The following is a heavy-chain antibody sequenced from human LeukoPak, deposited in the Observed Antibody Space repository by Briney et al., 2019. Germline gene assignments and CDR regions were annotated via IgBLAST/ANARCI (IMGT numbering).Heavy chain of an antibody. CDR2: INPNSGVT. Sequence: GAPQKVSRKASVYTFIRYSMHWVRQAPREGLEWMGRINPNSGVTYYAQKFKGRVTMTSDTSITTAYMSLSTVTSDDTATYYCARDASNWSAFDSWGQGTLVIVSS. D-gene: IGHD1-20*01. CDR1: VYTFIRYS. V-gene: IGHV1-2*06. CDR3: ARDASNWSAFDS. J-gene: IGHJ5*01.